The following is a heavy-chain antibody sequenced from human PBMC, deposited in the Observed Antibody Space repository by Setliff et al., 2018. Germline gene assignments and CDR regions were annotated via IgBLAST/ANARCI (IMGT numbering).Heavy chain of an antibody. D-gene: IGHD3-10*01. CDR2: IYTSGST. Sequence: TLSLTCTVSGDSISSGSYYWTWIRQPAGKGLEWIGRIYTSGSTNYNPSLKSRVTISIDTSKNQFSLKLNSVTAADTALYYCARVRSYGSGNYYYYYYDMDVWGQGTTVTVSS. V-gene: IGHV4-61*02. CDR1: GDSISSGSYY. CDR3: ARVRSYGSGNYYYYYYDMDV. J-gene: IGHJ6*02.